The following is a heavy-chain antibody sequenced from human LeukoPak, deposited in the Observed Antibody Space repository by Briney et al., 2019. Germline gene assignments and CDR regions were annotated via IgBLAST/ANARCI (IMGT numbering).Heavy chain of an antibody. CDR3: ARELLWFGELSPYYFDY. J-gene: IGHJ4*02. Sequence: GGSLRLSCAASGFTFSDYYMSWIRQAPGKGLEWVSYISSSGSTIYYADSVKGRFTISRDNAKNSLYLQMNSLRAEGTAVYYCARELLWFGELSPYYFDYWGQGTLVTVSS. V-gene: IGHV3-11*04. D-gene: IGHD3-10*01. CDR1: GFTFSDYY. CDR2: ISSSGSTI.